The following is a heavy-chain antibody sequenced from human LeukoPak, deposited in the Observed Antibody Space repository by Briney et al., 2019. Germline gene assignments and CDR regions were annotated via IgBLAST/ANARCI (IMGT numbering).Heavy chain of an antibody. CDR2: ISYDGSNK. CDR3: ARDFGDNYDYYYYGMDV. D-gene: IGHD3-16*01. V-gene: IGHV3-30-3*01. CDR1: GFTFSSYA. Sequence: PGGSLRLSCAASGFTFSSYAMHWVRQAPGKGLEWVAVISYDGSNKYYADSVKGRFTISRDNSKNTLYQQMNSLRAEDTAVYYCARDFGDNYDYYYYGMDVWGQGTTVTVSS. J-gene: IGHJ6*02.